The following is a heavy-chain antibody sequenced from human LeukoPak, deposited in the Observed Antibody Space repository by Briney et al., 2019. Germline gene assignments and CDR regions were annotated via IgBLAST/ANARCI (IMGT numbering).Heavy chain of an antibody. CDR3: ATDGYYYGSGTYPNY. Sequence: ASVNVSCKTSGYTFTGYYMHWVRQAPGQGLEWMGWINPNSGGTDYAQKFQGRVTMTGDTSISTAYMELGRLTSDDTAVYYCATDGYYYGSGTYPNYWGQGTLVTISS. J-gene: IGHJ4*02. D-gene: IGHD3-10*01. CDR2: INPNSGGT. CDR1: GYTFTGYY. V-gene: IGHV1-2*02.